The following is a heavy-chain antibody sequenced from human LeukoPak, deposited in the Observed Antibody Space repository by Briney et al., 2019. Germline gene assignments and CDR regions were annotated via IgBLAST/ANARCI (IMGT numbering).Heavy chain of an antibody. Sequence: GGSLRLSCAASGFTFSSYAMSWVRQAPGKGLEWVSAISGSSGSTYYADSVKGRFTISRDNSKNTLYLQMNSLRAEDTAVYYCAKKQMITFGGVIVAFDYWGQGTLVTVSS. J-gene: IGHJ4*02. CDR1: GFTFSSYA. CDR3: AKKQMITFGGVIVAFDY. CDR2: ISGSSGST. V-gene: IGHV3-23*01. D-gene: IGHD3-16*02.